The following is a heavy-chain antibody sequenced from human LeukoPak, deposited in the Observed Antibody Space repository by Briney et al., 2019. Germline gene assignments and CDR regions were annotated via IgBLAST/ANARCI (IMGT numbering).Heavy chain of an antibody. J-gene: IGHJ2*01. Sequence: SETLSLTCAVYGGSFSGYYWSWIRQPPGKGLEWIGEINHSGSTDYNPSLKSRVTISVDTSKNQFSLKLSSVTAADTAVYYCARSIAVAGPRYFDLWGRGTLVTVSS. D-gene: IGHD6-19*01. CDR3: ARSIAVAGPRYFDL. CDR1: GGSFSGYY. V-gene: IGHV4-34*01. CDR2: INHSGST.